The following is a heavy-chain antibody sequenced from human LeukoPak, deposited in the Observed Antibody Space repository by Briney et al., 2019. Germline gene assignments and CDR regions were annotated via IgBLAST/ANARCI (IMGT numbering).Heavy chain of an antibody. Sequence: PSETLSLTCPVSGGSLTTISSSTYYWGWIRQAPGKGLEWIGSLYYGEHSHYNPSLKSRATLSVDTSNNQFSLKLTSVTAADAAVYFCARQLPTAAADTRGYFDYWGQGNVVTVSS. V-gene: IGHV4-39*01. CDR3: ARQLPTAAADTRGYFDY. J-gene: IGHJ4*02. CDR1: GGSLTTISSSTYY. CDR2: LYYGEHS. D-gene: IGHD6-25*01.